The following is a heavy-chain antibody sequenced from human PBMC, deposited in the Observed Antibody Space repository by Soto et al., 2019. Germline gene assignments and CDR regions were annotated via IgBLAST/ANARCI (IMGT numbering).Heavy chain of an antibody. CDR2: IYYSGST. CDR3: ARERGAMPPIAVAGTRTLGIDY. J-gene: IGHJ4*02. Sequence: QVQLQESGPGLVKPSETLSLTCTVSGGSVSSGSYYWSWIRQPPGKGLEWIGYIYYSGSTNYNPSLKSRVTISVDTSKNQFSLKLSSVTAADTAVYYCARERGAMPPIAVAGTRTLGIDYWGQGTLVTVSS. CDR1: GGSVSSGSYY. D-gene: IGHD6-19*01. V-gene: IGHV4-61*01.